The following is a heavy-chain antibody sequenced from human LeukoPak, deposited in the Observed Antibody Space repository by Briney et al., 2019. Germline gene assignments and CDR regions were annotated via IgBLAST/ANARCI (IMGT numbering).Heavy chain of an antibody. V-gene: IGHV1-18*01. CDR1: GYTFTSYG. Sequence: ASVKVSCKASGYTFTSYGISWVRQAPGQGLEWMGWISAYNGNTNYAQKLQGRVTMTTDTSTSTAYMELSSLRSEDTAVYYCARDNESSGYYYEYFQHWGQGTLVTVSS. CDR2: ISAYNGNT. D-gene: IGHD3-22*01. CDR3: ARDNESSGYYYEYFQH. J-gene: IGHJ1*01.